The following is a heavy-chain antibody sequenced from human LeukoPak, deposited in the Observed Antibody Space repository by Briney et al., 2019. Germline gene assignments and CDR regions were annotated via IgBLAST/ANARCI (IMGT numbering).Heavy chain of an antibody. Sequence: GGSLRLSCAAAGFTFSSNSMNWDRQAPGKEREWGSSISSSSSYIYYAASVKGRFTISRDNAKNSLYLQMNSLRAEDTGVYYCANQEADDQLLSMDVWGQGTTVTVSS. CDR2: ISSSSSYI. CDR1: GFTFSSNS. D-gene: IGHD2-2*01. J-gene: IGHJ6*02. V-gene: IGHV3-21*04. CDR3: ANQEADDQLLSMDV.